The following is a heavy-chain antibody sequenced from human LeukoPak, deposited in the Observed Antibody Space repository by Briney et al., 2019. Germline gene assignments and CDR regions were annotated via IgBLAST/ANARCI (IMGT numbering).Heavy chain of an antibody. CDR3: ARDIVNGG. V-gene: IGHV3-74*01. J-gene: IGHJ4*02. CDR2: IKGDGSHT. Sequence: GGSLILSCAASGFTFSTDWMHWVRQVPGKGPVWISRIKGDGSHTDYADSVKGRFTISRDNAKNTLYLQMNSLRDEDTAIYYCARDIVNGGWGRGTLVTVSS. D-gene: IGHD2-8*01. CDR1: GFTFSTDW.